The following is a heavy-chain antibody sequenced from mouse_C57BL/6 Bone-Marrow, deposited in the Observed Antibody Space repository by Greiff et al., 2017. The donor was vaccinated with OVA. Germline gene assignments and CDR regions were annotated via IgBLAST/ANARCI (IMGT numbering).Heavy chain of an antibody. CDR1: GYTFTSYW. CDR3: ARSLGRYFDV. V-gene: IGHV1-64*01. Sequence: QVQLQQPGAELVKPGASVKLSCKASGYTFTSYWMHWVKQRPGQGLEWIGMIHPNSGSTNYNEKFKSKATLTVVKSSSTAYMQLSSLTSEDSAVYYCARSLGRYFDVWGTGTTVTVSS. J-gene: IGHJ1*03. CDR2: IHPNSGST. D-gene: IGHD4-1*01.